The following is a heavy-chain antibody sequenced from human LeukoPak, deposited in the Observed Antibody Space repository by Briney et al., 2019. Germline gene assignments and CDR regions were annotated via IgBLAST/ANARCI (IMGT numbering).Heavy chain of an antibody. CDR2: ISGSGGST. CDR1: GFTFSNYA. Sequence: GESLRLSCAASGFTFSNYAMNWVRQAPGKGLEWVSNISGSGGSTYYADSVKGRFTVSRDNSKNTLFLKMNSLRAVDTAVYYCAKAENYFGSGSYPFDYWGQGTLVTVSS. CDR3: AKAENYFGSGSYPFDY. D-gene: IGHD3-10*01. V-gene: IGHV3-23*01. J-gene: IGHJ4*02.